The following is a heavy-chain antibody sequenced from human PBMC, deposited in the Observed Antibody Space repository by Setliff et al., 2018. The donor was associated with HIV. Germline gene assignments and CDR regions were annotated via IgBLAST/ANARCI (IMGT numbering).Heavy chain of an antibody. CDR2: ISPYNDNT. D-gene: IGHD2-15*01. Sequence: GASVKVSCKASGYSFTNYGISWVRQAPGPGLEWMGWISPYNDNTNYALNLQGRVTMTTDTSTSTAYMELRSLRSDDTAVYYCARDDVGYCSGGSCYHLFDTFDIWGQGTVVTVSS. V-gene: IGHV1-18*01. CDR3: ARDDVGYCSGGSCYHLFDTFDI. J-gene: IGHJ3*02. CDR1: GYSFTNYG.